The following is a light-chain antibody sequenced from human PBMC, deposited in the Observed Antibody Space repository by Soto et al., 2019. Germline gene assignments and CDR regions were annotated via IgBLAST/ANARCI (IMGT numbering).Light chain of an antibody. CDR3: SSYAATVYV. V-gene: IGLV2-8*01. CDR2: EVS. J-gene: IGLJ1*01. Sequence: QSALTQPPSASGSPGQSVTISCTGTSSDVGGYNFVSWFQQHPGKVPKLIMYEVSKRPSGVPDRFSGSKSGNTASLTVSGLQADAEADYYCSSYAATVYVFGTGTKVTVL. CDR1: SSDVGGYNF.